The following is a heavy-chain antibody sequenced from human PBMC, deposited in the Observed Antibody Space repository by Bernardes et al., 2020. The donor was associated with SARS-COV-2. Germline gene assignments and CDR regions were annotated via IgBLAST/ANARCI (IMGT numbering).Heavy chain of an antibody. CDR1: GGSISSDGHY. V-gene: IGHV4-31*03. Sequence: SETLSLTCTVSGGSISSDGHYWSWVRQHPGKGLEWIGYIYYSGSTYYNPSFKSRATISVDTSKHQFSLKLSSATVADTAVYYCARGGHDPLGMDVWGQGTTVTVSS. CDR2: IYYSGST. J-gene: IGHJ6*02. D-gene: IGHD5-12*01. CDR3: ARGGHDPLGMDV.